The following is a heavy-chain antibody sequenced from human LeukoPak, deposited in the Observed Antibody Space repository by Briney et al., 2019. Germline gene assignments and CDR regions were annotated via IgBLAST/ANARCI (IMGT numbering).Heavy chain of an antibody. CDR1: GYTFTSFG. V-gene: IGHV1-46*01. J-gene: IGHJ6*02. Sequence: GASVKVSCKASGYTFTSFGISWVRQAPGQGLEWMGIINPSGGSTSYAQKFQGRVTMTRDTSTSTVYMELSSLRSEDTAVYYCARDQVVPAARDGMDVWGQGTTVTVSS. CDR3: ARDQVVPAARDGMDV. D-gene: IGHD2-2*01. CDR2: INPSGGST.